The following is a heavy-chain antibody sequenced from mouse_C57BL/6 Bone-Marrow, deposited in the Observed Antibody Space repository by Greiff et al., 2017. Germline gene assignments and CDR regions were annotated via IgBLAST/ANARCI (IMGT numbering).Heavy chain of an antibody. D-gene: IGHD1-1*01. V-gene: IGHV5-6*01. Sequence: EVKLMESGGDLVKPGGSLKLSCAASGFTFSSYGMSWVRQTPDKRLEWVATISSGGSYTYYPDSVKGRFTISRDNAKNTLYLQMSSLKSEDTSMYYCARLYYYGSRGYAMDYWGQGTSVTVSS. CDR1: GFTFSSYG. CDR2: ISSGGSYT. CDR3: ARLYYYGSRGYAMDY. J-gene: IGHJ4*01.